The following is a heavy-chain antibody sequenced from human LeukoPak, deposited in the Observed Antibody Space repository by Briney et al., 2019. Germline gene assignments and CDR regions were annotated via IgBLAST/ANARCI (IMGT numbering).Heavy chain of an antibody. CDR1: GFTFSSYW. Sequence: GGSLRLSCAASGFTFSSYWMHWVRQAPGKGLEWVAVISYDGSNKYYADSVKGRFTISRDNSKNTLYLQMNSLRAEDTAVYYCASPTVDTAMVGVDYWGQGTLVTVSS. J-gene: IGHJ4*02. D-gene: IGHD5-18*01. V-gene: IGHV3-30*03. CDR2: ISYDGSNK. CDR3: ASPTVDTAMVGVDY.